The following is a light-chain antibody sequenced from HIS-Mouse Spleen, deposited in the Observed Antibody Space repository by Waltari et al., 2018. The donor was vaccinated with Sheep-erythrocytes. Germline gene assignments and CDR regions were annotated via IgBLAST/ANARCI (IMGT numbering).Light chain of an antibody. J-gene: IGKJ1*01. Sequence: AIRMTQSPSSFSASTGDRVTITCRASQGISSYLAWYQQHPGKAPKLLIYAASTLQSGVPSRFSGSGSGTDFTLTISCLQSEDFATYYCQQYYSYPRTFGQGTKVEIK. CDR2: AAS. V-gene: IGKV1-8*01. CDR1: QGISSY. CDR3: QQYYSYPRT.